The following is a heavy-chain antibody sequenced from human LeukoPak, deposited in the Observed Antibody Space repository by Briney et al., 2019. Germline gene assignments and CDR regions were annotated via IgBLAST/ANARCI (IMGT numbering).Heavy chain of an antibody. CDR1: GYTFTSYG. J-gene: IGHJ4*02. Sequence: SVKVSCKASGYTFTSYGISWVRQAPGQGLEWMGRIIPDVAIANYAQKFQGRVTITADKSTSIAYMELSSLRSEDTAVYYCARFTPVGPFNYWGQGTLVTVSS. CDR3: ARFTPVGPFNY. CDR2: IIPDVAIA. V-gene: IGHV1-69*04. D-gene: IGHD1-26*01.